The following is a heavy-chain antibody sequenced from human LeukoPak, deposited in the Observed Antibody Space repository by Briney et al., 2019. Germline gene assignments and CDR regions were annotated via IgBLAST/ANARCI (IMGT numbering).Heavy chain of an antibody. CDR1: GFTFDDYA. Sequence: GGSLRLSCAASGFTFDDYAMHWVRQAPGKGLEWVSGISWNSGSIGYADSVKGRFTISRDNAKNSLYLQMNSLRAEDMALYYCARGIFGVGRGYFDYWGQGTLVTVSS. V-gene: IGHV3-9*03. J-gene: IGHJ4*02. D-gene: IGHD3-3*01. CDR2: ISWNSGSI. CDR3: ARGIFGVGRGYFDY.